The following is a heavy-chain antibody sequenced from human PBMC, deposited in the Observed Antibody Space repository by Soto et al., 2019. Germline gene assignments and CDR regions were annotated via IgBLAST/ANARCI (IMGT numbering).Heavy chain of an antibody. V-gene: IGHV4-31*02. CDR3: ATSRGSGYYPFDY. CDR1: GGSISSGGYY. Sequence: SETLSLTXTVSGGSISSGGYYWSWIRQHPGKGLEWIGYIYYSGSTYYNPSLKSRVTISVDTSKNQFSLKLSSVTAADTAVYYCATSRGSGYYPFDYWGQGTLVTVSS. CDR2: IYYSGST. D-gene: IGHD3-22*01. J-gene: IGHJ4*02.